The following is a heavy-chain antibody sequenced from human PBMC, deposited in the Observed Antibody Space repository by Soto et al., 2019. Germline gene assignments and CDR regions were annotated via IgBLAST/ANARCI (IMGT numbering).Heavy chain of an antibody. V-gene: IGHV1-18*04. CDR1: GYTFTSYV. Sequence: QVQLVQSGAEVKKPGASVQVSCKASGYTFTSYVISWVRQAPGQGLEWMGWISAYNGNTNYAQKLQGRGTMTTDTFTRTAYMALRSLGSDDTAVYYCARDLVPTLEYIRAYYYSGMDVWGQGTTVPGSS. D-gene: IGHD2-8*02. CDR3: ARDLVPTLEYIRAYYYSGMDV. CDR2: ISAYNGNT. J-gene: IGHJ6*02.